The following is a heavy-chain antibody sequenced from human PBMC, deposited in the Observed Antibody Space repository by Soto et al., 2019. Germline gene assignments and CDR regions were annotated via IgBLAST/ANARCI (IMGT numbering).Heavy chain of an antibody. CDR3: ARLIGSSSWFDS. V-gene: IGHV5-51*01. J-gene: IGHJ5*01. CDR1: GYSFTTNW. CDR2: IFPGDSDT. D-gene: IGHD2-2*01. Sequence: GESLKISCKASGYSFTTNWIAWVRQKPGKGLEWMGSIFPGDSDTRYSPSFHGQVTISADESISTAYLQWSSLKASDSAMYYCARLIGSSSWFDSWGQGALVTVSS.